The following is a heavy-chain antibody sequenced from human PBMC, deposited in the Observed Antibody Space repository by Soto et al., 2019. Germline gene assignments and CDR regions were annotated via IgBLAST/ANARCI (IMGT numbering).Heavy chain of an antibody. V-gene: IGHV3-23*01. J-gene: IGHJ4*02. D-gene: IGHD3-22*01. CDR2: FSAGGGDNT. CDR3: AREARYDRGVYHYEGIDY. Sequence: EVQLLESGGGLAQPGGSLRLSCAASGFTFSSYSMNWVRRAPGKGLEWVSAFSAGGGDNTHYADSVKGRFTISRDNSKNTLFLQMNSLRAEDTARYYCAREARYDRGVYHYEGIDYWGQGTLVTVSS. CDR1: GFTFSSYS.